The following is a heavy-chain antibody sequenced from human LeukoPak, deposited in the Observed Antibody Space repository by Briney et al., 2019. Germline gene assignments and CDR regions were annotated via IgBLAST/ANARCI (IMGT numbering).Heavy chain of an antibody. CDR2: INTDETIT. CDR1: GFTFSSYW. Sequence: GGSLRLSCAASGFTFSSYWMHWVRQAPGKGLVWVSRINTDETITTYADSVKGRFTISRDNAKNTLYLQMNSLRAEDTAVYHCARATYYYDSSGYRAVYYFDYWGQGTLVTVSS. CDR3: ARATYYYDSSGYRAVYYFDY. D-gene: IGHD3-22*01. V-gene: IGHV3-74*01. J-gene: IGHJ4*02.